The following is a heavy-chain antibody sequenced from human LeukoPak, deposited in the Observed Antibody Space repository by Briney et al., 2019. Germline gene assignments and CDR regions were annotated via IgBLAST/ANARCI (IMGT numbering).Heavy chain of an antibody. J-gene: IGHJ4*02. D-gene: IGHD3-3*01. CDR2: ISSSGSTI. CDR3: ARVGSGASFDY. V-gene: IGHV3-48*03. Sequence: GGSLRLSCAASGFTFSSYEMNWVRQAPGKGLEWVSYISSSGSTIYYADSVKGRFTISRDNAKNSLYLQMNSLRAEDTAVYYCARVGSGASFDYWGQGTLVTVSS. CDR1: GFTFSSYE.